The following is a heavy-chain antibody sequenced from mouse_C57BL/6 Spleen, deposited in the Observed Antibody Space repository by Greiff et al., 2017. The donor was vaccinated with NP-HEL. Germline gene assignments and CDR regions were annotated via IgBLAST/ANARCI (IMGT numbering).Heavy chain of an antibody. J-gene: IGHJ2*01. CDR2: IYPRSGNT. D-gene: IGHD1-3*01. V-gene: IGHV1-81*01. CDR1: GYTFTSYG. CDR3: ARLSGYYFDD. Sequence: VQLVESGAELARPGASVKLSCKASGYTFTSYGISWVKQRPGQGLEWIGEIYPRSGNTYYNEKFKGKATLTADKSSSTAYMELRSLTSEDSAVYFCARLSGYYFDDWGQGTTLTVAS.